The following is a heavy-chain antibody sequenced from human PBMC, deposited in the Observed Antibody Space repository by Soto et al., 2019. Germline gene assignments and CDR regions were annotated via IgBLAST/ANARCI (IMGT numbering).Heavy chain of an antibody. Sequence: TSESLSLTCAVHGGSFSGHSWTWIRQSPGKGLEWIGDINHSGRVNYSPSLKSRVTISLDTSKNQFSLTLSAVTAADTAMYYCSTRAYDTNGYYRFDPWGQGTLVTVS. D-gene: IGHD3-22*01. CDR2: INHSGRV. CDR3: STRAYDTNGYYRFDP. CDR1: GGSFSGHS. V-gene: IGHV4-34*01. J-gene: IGHJ5*01.